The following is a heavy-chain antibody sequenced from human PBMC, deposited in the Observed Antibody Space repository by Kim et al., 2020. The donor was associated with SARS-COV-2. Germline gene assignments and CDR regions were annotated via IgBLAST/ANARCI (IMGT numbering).Heavy chain of an antibody. CDR2: IYPGDSDT. J-gene: IGHJ5*02. CDR3: ARLGVGTTVESWFDP. V-gene: IGHV5-51*01. Sequence: GESLKISCKGSGYSFTSYWIGWVRQMPGKGLEWMGIIYPGDSDTRYSPSFQGQVTISADKSISTAYLQWSSLKASDTAMYYCARLGVGTTVESWFDPWGQGTLVTVSS. D-gene: IGHD4-4*01. CDR1: GYSFTSYW.